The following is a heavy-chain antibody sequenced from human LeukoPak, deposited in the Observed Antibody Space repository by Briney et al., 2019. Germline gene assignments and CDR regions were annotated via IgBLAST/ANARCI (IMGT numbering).Heavy chain of an antibody. CDR1: XXXFTXYY. J-gene: IGHJ4*02. Sequence: SCXXSXXXFTXYYXXWVRQAPGQGLEWMGWINPNSGGTNYAQKFQGRVTMTRDTSISTAYMELSRLRSDDTAVYYCARGDVDYGDYFDYWGQGTLVTVSS. CDR3: ARGDVDYGDYFDY. D-gene: IGHD4-17*01. V-gene: IGHV1-2*02. CDR2: INPNSGGT.